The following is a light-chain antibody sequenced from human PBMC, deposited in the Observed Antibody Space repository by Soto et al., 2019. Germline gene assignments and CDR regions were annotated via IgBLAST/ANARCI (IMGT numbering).Light chain of an antibody. V-gene: IGKV3-15*01. Sequence: EIVLTQSPGTLSLSPGESATLSCRASQSVNSNLAWYQQKPGQAPRLLIYGAYIRATGISARFSGSGSGTEFTLTISSLQSEDFAIYYCQQYNNWPPWTFGQGTKVDIK. CDR2: GAY. CDR1: QSVNSN. CDR3: QQYNNWPPWT. J-gene: IGKJ1*01.